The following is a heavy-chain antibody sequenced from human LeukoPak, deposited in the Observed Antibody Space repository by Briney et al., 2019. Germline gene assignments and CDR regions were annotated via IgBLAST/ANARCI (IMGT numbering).Heavy chain of an antibody. CDR2: ISGSGGST. D-gene: IGHD2-15*01. CDR1: GFTFDDYG. Sequence: GGSLRLSCAASGFTFDDYGMSWVRQAPGKGLEWVSAISGSGGSTYYADSVKGRFTISRDNSKNTLYLQMNSLRAEDTAVYYCARASDDCSGGSCYSLGAFDIWGQGTMVTVSS. CDR3: ARASDDCSGGSCYSLGAFDI. J-gene: IGHJ3*02. V-gene: IGHV3-23*01.